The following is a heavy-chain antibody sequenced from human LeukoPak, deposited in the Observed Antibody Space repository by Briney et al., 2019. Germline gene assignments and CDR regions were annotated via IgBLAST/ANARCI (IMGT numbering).Heavy chain of an antibody. CDR1: GFTFSSYA. J-gene: IGHJ2*01. CDR2: ISYDGSNK. V-gene: IGHV3-30*04. D-gene: IGHD5-18*01. Sequence: GRSLRLSCAASGFTFSSYAMHWVRQAPGKGLEWVAVISYDGSNKYYADSVKGRFTISRDNSKNTLYLQMNSLRAEDTAVYYCAKDPHAHIIQLWFTGWYFDLWGRGTLVTVSS. CDR3: AKDPHAHIIQLWFTGWYFDL.